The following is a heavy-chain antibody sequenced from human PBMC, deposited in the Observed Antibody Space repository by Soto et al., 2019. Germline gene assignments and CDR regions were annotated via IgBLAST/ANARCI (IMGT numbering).Heavy chain of an antibody. Sequence: GALRLSCAASGFAFTDYYMNWDRQAPGKGLEWVSSISPTSTYIYYADSVKGRFTISRDNAKNSLYLQMHSLRADDTAVYYCARDLRGKVRKVDVATIAYWGQGTLVTVSS. V-gene: IGHV3-21*01. CDR1: GFAFTDYY. J-gene: IGHJ4*02. CDR3: ARDLRGKVRKVDVATIAY. CDR2: ISPTSTYI. D-gene: IGHD1-26*01.